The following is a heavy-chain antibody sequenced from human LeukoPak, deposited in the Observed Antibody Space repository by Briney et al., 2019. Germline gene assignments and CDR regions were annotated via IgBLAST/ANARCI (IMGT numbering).Heavy chain of an antibody. CDR2: IIPIFGTA. V-gene: IGHV1-69*13. D-gene: IGHD2-2*02. Sequence: EASVKVSCRASGGTFSSYAISWVRQAPGQGLEWMGGIIPIFGTANYAQKFQGRVTITADESTSTAYMELSSLRSEDTAVYYCARDLGCSSTSCYISIGDAFDIWGQGTTVTVSS. CDR3: ARDLGCSSTSCYISIGDAFDI. J-gene: IGHJ3*02. CDR1: GGTFSSYA.